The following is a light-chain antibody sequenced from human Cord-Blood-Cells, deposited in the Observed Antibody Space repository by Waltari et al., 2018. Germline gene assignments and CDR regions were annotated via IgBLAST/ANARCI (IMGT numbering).Light chain of an antibody. CDR1: SSDVCGYNY. V-gene: IGLV2-11*01. Sequence: QSALTQPRSAFGSPGQSVTISRTGTSSDVCGYNYVSWYQQHPGKAPKLPIYDVRQRPSGFPDRFSGSKSGNTASLTITGLQAEDEADYYCCSYAGSYTWVFGGGTKLTVL. J-gene: IGLJ3*02. CDR3: CSYAGSYTWV. CDR2: DVR.